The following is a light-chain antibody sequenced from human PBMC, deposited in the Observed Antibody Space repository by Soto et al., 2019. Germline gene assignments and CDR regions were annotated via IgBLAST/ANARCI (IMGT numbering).Light chain of an antibody. CDR2: GVS. Sequence: EIVMSVSPATLCVTPGERATLSCRASQSVSINLAWYQQKPGQAPRLLIYGVSTRATGIPARFSGSGSGTEFTLTISSLQSEDFALYYCQQYNKWWTFGQGTKVDIK. CDR3: QQYNKWWT. V-gene: IGKV3-15*01. J-gene: IGKJ1*01. CDR1: QSVSIN.